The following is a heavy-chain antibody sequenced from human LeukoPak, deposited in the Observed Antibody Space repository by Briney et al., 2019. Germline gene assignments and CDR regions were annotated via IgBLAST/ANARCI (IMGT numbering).Heavy chain of an antibody. Sequence: ASVKVSCKASGYTFTSYAMHWVRQAPGQRLEWMGWINAGNGNTKYSQKFQGRVAITRDTSASTVYMELSTLTSEDTAVYYCAREGRYGEYQIHWGQGTLVTVSS. D-gene: IGHD4-17*01. CDR1: GYTFTSYA. J-gene: IGHJ4*02. V-gene: IGHV1-3*01. CDR2: INAGNGNT. CDR3: AREGRYGEYQIH.